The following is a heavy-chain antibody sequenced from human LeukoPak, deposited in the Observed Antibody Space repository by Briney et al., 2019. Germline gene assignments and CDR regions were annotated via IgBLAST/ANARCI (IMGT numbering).Heavy chain of an antibody. CDR2: IYYSGST. D-gene: IGHD3-9*01. J-gene: IGHJ3*02. Sequence: TLSLTCTVSGGSISSGGYYWSWIRQPPGKGLEWIGYIYYSGSTYYNPSLKSRVTISVDTSKNRFSLKLSSVTAADTAVYYCARVRKARYYDILTGIRGEPKLDAFDIWGQGTMVTVSS. CDR3: ARVRKARYYDILTGIRGEPKLDAFDI. CDR1: GGSISSGGYY. V-gene: IGHV4-30-4*08.